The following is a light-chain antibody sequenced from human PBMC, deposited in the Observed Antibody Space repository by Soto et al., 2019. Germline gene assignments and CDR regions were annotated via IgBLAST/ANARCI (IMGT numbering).Light chain of an antibody. V-gene: IGKV1-9*01. Sequence: DIQLTQSPSFLSASVGDRVTITCRASQGISSYLAWYQQKPGKAPKLLIYAESTLQSGVPSRFSCSGSGTEFTLTISSLQPEDFATYYCQQLNSYPITFGQGTLLEIK. CDR2: AES. CDR3: QQLNSYPIT. CDR1: QGISSY. J-gene: IGKJ5*01.